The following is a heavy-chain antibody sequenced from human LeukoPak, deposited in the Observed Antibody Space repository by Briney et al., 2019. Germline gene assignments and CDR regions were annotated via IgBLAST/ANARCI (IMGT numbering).Heavy chain of an antibody. V-gene: IGHV1-18*04. J-gene: IGHJ4*02. CDR3: ARDDGSGSYRFDY. D-gene: IGHD3-10*01. CDR1: GYTFTNNG. Sequence: ASVKVSCKASGYTFTNNGISWVRQAPGQGLEWMGWISAYNDKTNYAQKLQDRVTMTTDTSTRTAYMELRSLRSDDTAVCYCARDDGSGSYRFDYWGQGTLVTVSS. CDR2: ISAYNDKT.